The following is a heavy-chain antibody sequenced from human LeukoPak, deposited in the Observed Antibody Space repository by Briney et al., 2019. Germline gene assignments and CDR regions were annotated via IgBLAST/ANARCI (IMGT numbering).Heavy chain of an antibody. D-gene: IGHD6-13*01. Sequence: PSETLSLTCTVSGGSISSYYWSWIRQPPGKGLEWIGYIYYSGSTNYNPSLKSRVTISVDTSKNQFTLKLSSVTAADTAVYYCARDVAAADDWYFDLWGRGTLVTVSS. J-gene: IGHJ2*01. CDR3: ARDVAAADDWYFDL. CDR1: GGSISSYY. V-gene: IGHV4-59*12. CDR2: IYYSGST.